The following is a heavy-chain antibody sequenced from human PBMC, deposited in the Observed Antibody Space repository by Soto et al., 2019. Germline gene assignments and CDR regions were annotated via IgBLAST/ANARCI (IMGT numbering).Heavy chain of an antibody. D-gene: IGHD3-10*01. Sequence: PGGSLRLSCAASGFTFSSYWMSGVRQAPGKGLEWVANIKQDGSEKYYVNSGKGRFTISRDNAKNSLYLQMNSLRAEDTAVYYCARDTLWFGEQLFDYWGQGTLVTVSS. CDR3: ARDTLWFGEQLFDY. V-gene: IGHV3-7*05. J-gene: IGHJ4*02. CDR1: GFTFSSYW. CDR2: IKQDGSEK.